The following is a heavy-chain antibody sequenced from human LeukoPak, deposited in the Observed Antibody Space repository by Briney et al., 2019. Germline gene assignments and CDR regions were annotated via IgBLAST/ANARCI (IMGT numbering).Heavy chain of an antibody. CDR2: IYYSGST. Sequence: SETLSLTCTVSGGSISSYYWSWIRQPPGKGLEWIGYIYYSGSTNYNPSLKSRVTISVDTSKNQFSLKLSSVTAADTAVYYCARVDPRSGSYFDYWGQGTLVTVSS. V-gene: IGHV4-59*12. D-gene: IGHD1-26*01. J-gene: IGHJ4*02. CDR3: ARVDPRSGSYFDY. CDR1: GGSISSYY.